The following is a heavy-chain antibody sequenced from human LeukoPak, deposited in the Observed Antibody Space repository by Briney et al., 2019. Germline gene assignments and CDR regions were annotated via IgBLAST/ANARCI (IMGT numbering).Heavy chain of an antibody. J-gene: IGHJ4*02. CDR2: INWNGGST. CDR3: ARGTGYGSSGYYAY. V-gene: IGHV3-20*01. D-gene: IGHD3-22*01. Sequence: GGSLRLSCAASGFTFDDYGMSWVRQAPGKGLEWVSGINWNGGSTGYADSVKGRFTISRDNAKNSLYLQMNSLRAEDTALYHCARGTGYGSSGYYAYWGQGTLVTVSS. CDR1: GFTFDDYG.